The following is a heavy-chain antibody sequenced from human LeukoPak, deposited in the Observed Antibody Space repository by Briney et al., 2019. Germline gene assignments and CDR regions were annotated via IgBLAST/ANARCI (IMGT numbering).Heavy chain of an antibody. CDR3: ARQRHHYDILTGYYPDNFDY. CDR1: GGSISSSSYY. V-gene: IGHV4-39*01. D-gene: IGHD3-9*01. Sequence: PSETLSLTCTVSGGSISSSSYYWGWIRQPPGKGLEWIGSIYYSGSTYYNPSLKSRVTISVDTSKNQFSLKLSSVTAADTAVYYCARQRHHYDILTGYYPDNFDYWGQGTLVTVSS. J-gene: IGHJ4*02. CDR2: IYYSGST.